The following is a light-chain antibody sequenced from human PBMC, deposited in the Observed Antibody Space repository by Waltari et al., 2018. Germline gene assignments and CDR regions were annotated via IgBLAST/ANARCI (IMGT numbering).Light chain of an antibody. CDR1: SSDVGSYHL. V-gene: IGLV2-23*02. CDR2: EVD. J-gene: IGLJ2*01. Sequence: QSALTQPASVSGSPGQSITISCTGSSSDVGSYHLVSWYHQHPAKAPKLIIYEVDKRPSGVSDRFSGSKSGNTASLTVSGLQAEDEADYYCCSYAGSGNLGVIFGGGTKLTVL. CDR3: CSYAGSGNLGVI.